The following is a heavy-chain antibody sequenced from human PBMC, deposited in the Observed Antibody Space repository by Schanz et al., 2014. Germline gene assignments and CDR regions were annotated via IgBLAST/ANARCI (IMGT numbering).Heavy chain of an antibody. J-gene: IGHJ6*02. CDR2: ISGSGGST. D-gene: IGHD1-20*01. Sequence: EVQLVESGGGLVKPGGSLRLSCAASGFTFSDYYMSWVRQAPGKGLAWVSAISGSGGSTYYADSVKGRFTISRDNSKNALYLQMNSLRAEDTAVYYCARRITGTHHNPYYHGMDVWGQGTTVTVSS. CDR3: ARRITGTHHNPYYHGMDV. CDR1: GFTFSDYY. V-gene: IGHV3-23*04.